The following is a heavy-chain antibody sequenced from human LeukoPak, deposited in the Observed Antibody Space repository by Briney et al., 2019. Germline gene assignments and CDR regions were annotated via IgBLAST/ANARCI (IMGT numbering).Heavy chain of an antibody. CDR3: ARASCGGDCYSI. CDR2: IYSGGST. J-gene: IGHJ4*02. D-gene: IGHD2-21*02. Sequence: GGSLRLSCAASGFTVSSNYMSWVRQAPGKGLEWVSVIYSGGSTYYADSVKGRFTISRDNSKNTLYLQMNSLRAEDTAVYYGARASCGGDCYSIWGQGTLVTVSS. CDR1: GFTVSSNY. V-gene: IGHV3-53*01.